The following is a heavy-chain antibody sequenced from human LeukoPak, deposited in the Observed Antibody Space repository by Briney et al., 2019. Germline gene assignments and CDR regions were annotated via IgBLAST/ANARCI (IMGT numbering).Heavy chain of an antibody. J-gene: IGHJ1*01. Sequence: GGSLRLSCAASGFTFSSYSMNWVRQAPGKGLEWVSYISSSSSTIYYADSVKGRFTISRDNAKNSLYLQMNSLRADDTAVYYCARVKDTNDDITFQHWGQGTLVTVSS. CDR2: ISSSSSTI. CDR1: GFTFSSYS. V-gene: IGHV3-48*01. CDR3: ARVKDTNDDITFQH. D-gene: IGHD3-9*01.